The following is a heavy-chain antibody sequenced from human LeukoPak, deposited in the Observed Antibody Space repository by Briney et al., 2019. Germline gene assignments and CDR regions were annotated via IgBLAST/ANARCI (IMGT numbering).Heavy chain of an antibody. V-gene: IGHV1-8*01. D-gene: IGHD3-9*01. CDR1: GYTFTSYD. CDR2: MNPNSGNT. CDR3: ALVGPLRYFDWLLSDFDY. Sequence: ASVKVSCKASGYTFTSYDINWVRQATGQGLEWMGWMNPNSGNTGYAQKFQGRVTMTRNTSISTAYMELSSLRSEDTAVYYCALVGPLRYFDWLLSDFDYWGQGTLVTVSS. J-gene: IGHJ4*02.